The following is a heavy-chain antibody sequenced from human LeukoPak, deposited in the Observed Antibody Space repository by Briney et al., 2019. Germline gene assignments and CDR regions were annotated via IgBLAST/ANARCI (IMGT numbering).Heavy chain of an antibody. D-gene: IGHD1-26*01. CDR1: GGTFSSYA. Sequence: SVKVSCKASGGTFSSYAISWVRQAPGQGLEWIGGIIPIFGTANYAQKFQGRVTITADESTSTAYMELSSLRSEDTAVYYCASLGATGYYYYYYYMDVWGKGTTVTVSS. CDR2: IIPIFGTA. J-gene: IGHJ6*03. CDR3: ASLGATGYYYYYYYMDV. V-gene: IGHV1-69*13.